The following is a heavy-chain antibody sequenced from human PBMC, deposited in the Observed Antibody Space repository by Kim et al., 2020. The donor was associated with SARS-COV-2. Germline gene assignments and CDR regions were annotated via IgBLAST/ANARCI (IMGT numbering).Heavy chain of an antibody. D-gene: IGHD3-3*01. V-gene: IGHV4-39*01. CDR2: IYYSGST. J-gene: IGHJ4*02. CDR1: GGSISSSSYY. CDR3: ARLPSMTYYDFWSGYFFDY. Sequence: SETLSLTCTVSGGSISSSSYYWGWIRQPPGKGLEWIGSIYYSGSTYYNPSLKSRVTISVDTSKNQFSLKLSSVTAADTAVYFCARLPSMTYYDFWSGYFFDYWGQVTLVTVSS.